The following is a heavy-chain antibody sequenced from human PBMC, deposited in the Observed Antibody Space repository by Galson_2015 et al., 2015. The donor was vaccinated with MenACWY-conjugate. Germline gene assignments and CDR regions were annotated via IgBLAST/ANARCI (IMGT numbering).Heavy chain of an antibody. Sequence: ETLSLTCVVSGASITRDWWSWVRQPPGKGLEWIGEVHHSESTNYNPSLKNRVTISLDKSKSQISLTVDSVTAADTAIYYCAGHCSGARCHLYWGQGTLVTVSS. V-gene: IGHV4-4*02. J-gene: IGHJ4*02. D-gene: IGHD2-15*01. CDR2: VHHSEST. CDR3: AGHCSGARCHLY. CDR1: GASITRDW.